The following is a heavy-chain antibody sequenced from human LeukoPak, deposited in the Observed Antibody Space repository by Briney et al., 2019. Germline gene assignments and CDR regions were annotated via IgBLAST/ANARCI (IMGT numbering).Heavy chain of an antibody. Sequence: ASVKVSCKASGYAFTSYGISWVRQAPGQGLEWMGWISAYNGNTNYAQKLQGRVTMTTDTSTSTAYMELRSLRSDDTAVHYCARVGYCSSTSCYGRVWFDPWGQGTLVTVSS. D-gene: IGHD2-2*01. J-gene: IGHJ5*02. CDR2: ISAYNGNT. CDR1: GYAFTSYG. V-gene: IGHV1-18*01. CDR3: ARVGYCSSTSCYGRVWFDP.